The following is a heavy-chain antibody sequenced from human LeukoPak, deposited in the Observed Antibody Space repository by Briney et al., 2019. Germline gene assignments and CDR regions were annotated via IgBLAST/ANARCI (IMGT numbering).Heavy chain of an antibody. V-gene: IGHV4-39*01. CDR3: ARQGGVLLWFGELLKKGHDY. D-gene: IGHD3-10*01. Sequence: KPSETLSLTCTVSGGSISSSSYYWGWIRQPPGKGLEWSGSIYYSGSTYYNPSLKSRVTISVDTSKNQFSLKLSSVTAADTAVYYCARQGGVLLWFGELLKKGHDYWGQGTLVTVSS. CDR2: IYYSGST. J-gene: IGHJ4*02. CDR1: GGSISSSSYY.